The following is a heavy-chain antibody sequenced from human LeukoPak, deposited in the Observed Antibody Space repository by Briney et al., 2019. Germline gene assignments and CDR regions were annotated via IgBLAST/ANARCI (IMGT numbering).Heavy chain of an antibody. J-gene: IGHJ4*02. D-gene: IGHD1-26*01. Sequence: SETLSLTCSVSDGSINRSSYYWGWIRQAPGKGLEWIGSVYCDGNTYYNPNPSLKSRATVSMDTSRNQFSLKLRSVTAADTAVYYCTKDSGHHRTDCWGQGTLVTVSS. CDR2: VYCDGNT. CDR3: TKDSGHHRTDC. V-gene: IGHV4-39*02. CDR1: DGSINRSSYY.